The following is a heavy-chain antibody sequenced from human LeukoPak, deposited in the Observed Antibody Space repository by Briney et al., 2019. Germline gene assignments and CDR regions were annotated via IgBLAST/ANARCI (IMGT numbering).Heavy chain of an antibody. J-gene: IGHJ4*02. CDR3: AREVGRGHTFGSNY. D-gene: IGHD5-18*01. CDR1: GGSITSGGYY. Sequence: SETLSLTCTVSGGSITSGGYYWGWIRQPPGKGLEWIGNIYYSGITYYNPSLKSRVTISVDTSKNQFSLKLSSVTAADTAVYYCAREVGRGHTFGSNYWGQGTLVTVSS. V-gene: IGHV4-39*02. CDR2: IYYSGIT.